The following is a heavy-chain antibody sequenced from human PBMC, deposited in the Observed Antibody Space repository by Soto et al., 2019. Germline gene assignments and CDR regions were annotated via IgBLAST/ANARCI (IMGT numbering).Heavy chain of an antibody. CDR3: ARANDFWSGYYSGYYYYYGMDV. V-gene: IGHV4-31*03. CDR2: IYYSGST. Sequence: QVQLQESGPGLVKPSQTLSLTCTVSGGSISSGGYYWSWIRQHPGKGLEWIGYIYYSGSTYYNPALKSRVTISVEASKNQFYLKLSSVTAADTAVYYCARANDFWSGYYSGYYYYYGMDVWGQGTTVTVSS. D-gene: IGHD3-3*01. J-gene: IGHJ6*02. CDR1: GGSISSGGYY.